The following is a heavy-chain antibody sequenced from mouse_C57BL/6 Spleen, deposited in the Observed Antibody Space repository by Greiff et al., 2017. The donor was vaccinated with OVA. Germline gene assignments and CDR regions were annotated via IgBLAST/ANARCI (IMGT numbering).Heavy chain of an antibody. CDR2: LNPRNGGT. D-gene: IGHD2-2*01. Sequence: QVQLQQPGTELVKPGASVKLSCKASGYTFTSYWMHWVTQRPGQGLEWLGNLNPRNGGTNSNEKFKSKATLTVDKSSSTAYMQLSSLTSGASAVYFCARLYYVYGDYAMDYWGQGTSVTVSS. V-gene: IGHV1-53*01. CDR3: ARLYYVYGDYAMDY. J-gene: IGHJ4*01. CDR1: GYTFTSYW.